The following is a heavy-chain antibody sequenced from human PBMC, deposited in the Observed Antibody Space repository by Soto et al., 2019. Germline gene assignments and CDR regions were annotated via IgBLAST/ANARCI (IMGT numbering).Heavy chain of an antibody. J-gene: IGHJ6*02. D-gene: IGHD3-10*01. CDR3: ARDGVYYDGSGRNDHYGMDV. CDR1: GFNFNGHG. Sequence: QVQLVESGGGVVQPGRSLRLSCAATGFNFNGHGMHWVRQAPGKGLEGVSFIWYDGSKKYYADSLKGRFTISRDNSRNTLYMEMNSLRVEDTAVYSCARDGVYYDGSGRNDHYGMDVWGQGTTVTVSS. V-gene: IGHV3-33*01. CDR2: IWYDGSKK.